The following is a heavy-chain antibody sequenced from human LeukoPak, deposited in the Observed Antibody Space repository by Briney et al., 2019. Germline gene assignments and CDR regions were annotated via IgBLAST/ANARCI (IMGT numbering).Heavy chain of an antibody. CDR2: INHSGST. Sequence: SETLSLTCAVYGGSFSGYYWSWIRQPPGKGLEWIGEINHSGSTNYNPSLKSRVTISVDTSKNQFSLKLSSVTAADTAVYYCARDLGPRGTVVTGTFDYWGQGTLVTVSS. CDR1: GGSFSGYY. V-gene: IGHV4-34*01. J-gene: IGHJ4*02. CDR3: ARDLGPRGTVVTGTFDY. D-gene: IGHD4-23*01.